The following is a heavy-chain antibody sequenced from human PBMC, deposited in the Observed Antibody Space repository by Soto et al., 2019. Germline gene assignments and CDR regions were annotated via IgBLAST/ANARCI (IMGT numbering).Heavy chain of an antibody. Sequence: QVQLVESGGGVVQPGRSLRLSCAASGFTFSSYAMHWVRQAPGKGLEWVAVISYDGSNKYYADSVKGRFTISRDNSKNTLYLQMNSLRAEDTAVYYCARGVRRYYDRSGYYEFDYWCQGTLVTVSS. D-gene: IGHD3-22*01. CDR2: ISYDGSNK. V-gene: IGHV3-30-3*01. J-gene: IGHJ4*02. CDR3: ARGVRRYYDRSGYYEFDY. CDR1: GFTFSSYA.